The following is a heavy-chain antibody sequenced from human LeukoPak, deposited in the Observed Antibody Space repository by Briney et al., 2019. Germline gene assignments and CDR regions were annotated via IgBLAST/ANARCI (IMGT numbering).Heavy chain of an antibody. J-gene: IGHJ5*02. D-gene: IGHD2-2*01. CDR2: INHSGST. V-gene: IGHV4-4*02. CDR1: GFIGSSNS. Sequence: TGGSLRLSCAASGFIGSSNSMSWVRQAPGKGLEWIGEINHSGSTNYNPSLKSRVTISVDTSKNQFSLKLSSVTAADTAVYYCARDPSDIVVVPAEIWGFDPWGQGTLVTVSS. CDR3: ARDPSDIVVVPAEIWGFDP.